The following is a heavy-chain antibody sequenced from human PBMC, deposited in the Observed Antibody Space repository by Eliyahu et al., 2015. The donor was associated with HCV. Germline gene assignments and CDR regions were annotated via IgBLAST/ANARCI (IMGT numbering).Heavy chain of an antibody. V-gene: IGHV3-15*01. CDR3: TTGAPGGFDYYLDV. CDR2: IKSKTDGGTT. D-gene: IGHD3-10*01. J-gene: IGHJ6*03. CDR1: GFTFXKAW. Sequence: EVQLVESGGGLVKPGGSLRLSCAASGFTFXKAWMSWVRQAPRGGGGWVGRIKSKTDGGTTDYAAPVKGRFTISRDDSKSTLYLQMNSLKTEDTAVYYCTTGAPGGFDYYLDVWGQGTTVTVSS.